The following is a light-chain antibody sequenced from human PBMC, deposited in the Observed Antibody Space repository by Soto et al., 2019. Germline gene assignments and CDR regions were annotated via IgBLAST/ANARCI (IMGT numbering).Light chain of an antibody. CDR3: QQYGRSPPT. Sequence: EIVLTQSPGTLSLSPGERATLSCRASQSVAGNYLAWYRRQPAQAPRLLIYAASSRATDIPRGFGGSWSATDLPLTSSRLEPEDCAVYYCQQYGRSPPTFGSGTRVEIK. J-gene: IGKJ1*01. V-gene: IGKV3-20*01. CDR2: AAS. CDR1: QSVAGNY.